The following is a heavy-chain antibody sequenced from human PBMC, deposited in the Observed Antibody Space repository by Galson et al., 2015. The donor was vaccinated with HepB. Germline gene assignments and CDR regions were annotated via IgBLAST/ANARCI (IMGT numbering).Heavy chain of an antibody. J-gene: IGHJ6*02. V-gene: IGHV3-53*01. CDR2: IYSGGST. D-gene: IGHD6-13*01. Sequence: SLRLSCAASGFTVSSNYMSWVRQAPGKGLEWVSVIYSGGSTYYADSVKGRFTISRDNSKNTLYLQMNSLRAEDTAVYYCARAPAAGFYGMDVWGQGTTVTVSS. CDR3: ARAPAAGFYGMDV. CDR1: GFTVSSNY.